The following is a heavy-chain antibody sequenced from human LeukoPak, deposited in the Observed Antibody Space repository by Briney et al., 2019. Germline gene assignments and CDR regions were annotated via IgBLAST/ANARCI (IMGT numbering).Heavy chain of an antibody. Sequence: PSETLSLTCAVYGGSFSGYYWTWIRQPPGKGLEWIGEANHSGSTTYTPSLKSRVTISVDTSKNQFSLNLSSVTAADTAVYYCARRFRIHFDYWGQGSLVTVSS. CDR2: ANHSGST. CDR1: GGSFSGYY. D-gene: IGHD3-10*01. CDR3: ARRFRIHFDY. J-gene: IGHJ4*02. V-gene: IGHV4-34*01.